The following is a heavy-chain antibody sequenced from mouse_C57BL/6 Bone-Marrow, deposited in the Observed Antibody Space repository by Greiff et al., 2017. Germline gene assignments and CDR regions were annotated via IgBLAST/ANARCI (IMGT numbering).Heavy chain of an antibody. CDR1: GYTFTSYW. D-gene: IGHD3-2*02. Sequence: QVQLKQSGAELVMPGASVKLSCKASGYTFTSYWMHWVKQRPGQGLEWIGEIDPSDSYTNYNQKFKGKSTLTVDKSSSTAYMQLSSLTSEDSAVYYCARDSSSNGAYWGQGTLVTVSA. CDR2: IDPSDSYT. CDR3: ARDSSSNGAY. V-gene: IGHV1-69*01. J-gene: IGHJ3*01.